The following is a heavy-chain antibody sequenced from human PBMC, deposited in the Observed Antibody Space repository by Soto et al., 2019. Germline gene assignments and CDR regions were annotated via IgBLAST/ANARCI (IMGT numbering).Heavy chain of an antibody. CDR2: IYPSDSDT. D-gene: IGHD3-3*01. J-gene: IGHJ4*02. Sequence: GECLTISVRCSGDNFASYWIAWVRQMPGKGLELMGIIYPSDSDTRYRPSFQGQVTISADKSISSAYLQWSSLRASDTAMYYCARGGVSTRTFDYWGQGTPVTVSS. CDR3: ARGGVSTRTFDY. V-gene: IGHV5-51*01. CDR1: GDNFASYW.